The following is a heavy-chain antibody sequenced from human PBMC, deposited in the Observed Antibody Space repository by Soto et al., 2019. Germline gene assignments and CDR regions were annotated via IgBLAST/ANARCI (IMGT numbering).Heavy chain of an antibody. D-gene: IGHD6-13*01. V-gene: IGHV4-59*08. J-gene: IGHJ4*02. CDR3: ARHFAPYSSSPKTFDY. Sequence: SETLSLTCTVSGGSISSYYWSWIRQPPGKGLEWIGYIYYSGSTNYNPSLKSRVTISVDTSKNQFSLKLSSVTAADTAVYYCARHFAPYSSSPKTFDYWGQGTLVTVSS. CDR2: IYYSGST. CDR1: GGSISSYY.